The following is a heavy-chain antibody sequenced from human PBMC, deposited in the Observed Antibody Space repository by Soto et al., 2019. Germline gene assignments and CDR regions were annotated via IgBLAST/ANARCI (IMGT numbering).Heavy chain of an antibody. Sequence: SQTLSLTGAICGYSVSSNSAAWNWIRQSPSRGLEWLGRTYYRSKWYNDYAVSVKSRITINPDTSKNQFSLQLNSVTPEDTAVYYCARDPGTLGMAAAHYYYYGMDVWGQGTTVTVSS. V-gene: IGHV6-1*01. CDR1: GYSVSSNSAA. D-gene: IGHD6-13*01. CDR2: TYYRSKWYN. J-gene: IGHJ6*02. CDR3: ARDPGTLGMAAAHYYYYGMDV.